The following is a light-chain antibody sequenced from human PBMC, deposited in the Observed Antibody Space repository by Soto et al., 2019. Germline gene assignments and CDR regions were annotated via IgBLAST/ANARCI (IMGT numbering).Light chain of an antibody. CDR3: QVWHSGSDQYV. CDR1: KIESTG. Sequence: SYELAQPPAVSVAPGQTAEISWGGDKIESTGVHWYQQKPGQAPVLVVYDDSDRPSEIPERFSGSNSGNTATLTISRVEAGDEADYYCQVWHSGSDQYVFGAGTKVTVL. J-gene: IGLJ1*01. V-gene: IGLV3-21*02. CDR2: DDS.